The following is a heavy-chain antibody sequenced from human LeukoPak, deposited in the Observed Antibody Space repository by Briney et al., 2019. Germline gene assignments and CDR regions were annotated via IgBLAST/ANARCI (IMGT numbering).Heavy chain of an antibody. D-gene: IGHD3-22*01. J-gene: IGHJ4*02. CDR3: ARGHTYYDDSSGPDY. CDR1: GGSFSGYY. CDR2: INHSGST. Sequence: PSETLTLTCAVYGGSFSGYYWSWIRQPQGRGLEWIGEINHSGSTNYNPSLKSRVTISVDTSKNQFSLKLSSVTAADTAVYYCARGHTYYDDSSGPDYWGQGTLVTVSS. V-gene: IGHV4-34*01.